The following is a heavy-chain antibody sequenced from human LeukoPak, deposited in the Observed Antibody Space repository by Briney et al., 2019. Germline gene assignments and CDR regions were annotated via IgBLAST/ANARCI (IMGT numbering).Heavy chain of an antibody. J-gene: IGHJ4*02. Sequence: PGGSLRLSCAASGFTFSSYEMNWVRQAPGKGLEWVSYISSSGSTIYYADSVKGRFTISRDNSKNTLYLQMNSLRAEDTAVYYCAKSRIAVTGSLDYWGQGTLVTVSS. CDR3: AKSRIAVTGSLDY. CDR1: GFTFSSYE. CDR2: ISSSGSTI. V-gene: IGHV3-48*03. D-gene: IGHD6-19*01.